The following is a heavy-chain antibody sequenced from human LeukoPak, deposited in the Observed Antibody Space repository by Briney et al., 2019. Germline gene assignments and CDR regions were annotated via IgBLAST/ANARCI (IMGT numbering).Heavy chain of an antibody. CDR1: GGSFSGYY. D-gene: IGHD3-3*01. J-gene: IGHJ6*02. CDR3: ARARYHDFWSGYSDHPYYYYGMDV. Sequence: SETLSLTCAVYGGSFSGYYWSWIRQPPGKGLEWIGEINHSGSTNYNPSLKSRVTISVDTSKNQFSLKLSSVTAADTAVYYCARARYHDFWSGYSDHPYYYYGMDVWGQGTTVTVSS. V-gene: IGHV4-34*01. CDR2: INHSGST.